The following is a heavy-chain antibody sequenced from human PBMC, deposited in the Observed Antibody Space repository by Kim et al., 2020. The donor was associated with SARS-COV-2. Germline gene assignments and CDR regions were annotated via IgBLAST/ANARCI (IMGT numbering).Heavy chain of an antibody. J-gene: IGHJ3*02. Sequence: SETLSLTCTVSGGSISSDGYYWSWIRQHPGKGLVWIGYIYYSGSTYYNPSLKRRVTLSVDTSKNQFSLKLSSVTAADTAVYYCARARITMIVVDAFDIWGQGTMVPVSS. CDR2: IYYSGST. D-gene: IGHD3-22*01. V-gene: IGHV4-31*03. CDR1: GGSISSDGYY. CDR3: ARARITMIVVDAFDI.